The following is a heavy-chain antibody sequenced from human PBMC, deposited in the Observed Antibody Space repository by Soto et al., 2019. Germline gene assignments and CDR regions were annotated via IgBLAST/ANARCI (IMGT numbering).Heavy chain of an antibody. CDR2: INPNSGGT. Sequence: GGSVKVSCKASGYTFTRYYMHWVRQAPGQGLEWMGWINPNSGGTNYAQKFQGWVTMTRDTSISTAYMELSRLRSDDTAVYYCAREVAAAGFDYWGQGTLVTVSS. CDR1: GYTFTRYY. J-gene: IGHJ4*02. D-gene: IGHD6-13*01. CDR3: AREVAAAGFDY. V-gene: IGHV1-2*04.